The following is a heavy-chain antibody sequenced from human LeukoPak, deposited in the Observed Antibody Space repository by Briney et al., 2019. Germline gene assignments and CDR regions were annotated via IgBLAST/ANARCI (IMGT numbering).Heavy chain of an antibody. CDR3: TTDWTQTIDS. J-gene: IGHJ4*02. D-gene: IGHD3/OR15-3a*01. CDR2: IKSKTDGGTT. V-gene: IGHV3-15*01. CDR1: GFTVNNAW. Sequence: GGSLRRSCAASGFTVNNAWMNWVRQAPGKGLEWVGRIKSKTDGGTTDYAAPVQGRFTISRHASKTTLYLQMTSLKTADTAAYYCTTDWTQTIDSWGQGTLVTVSS.